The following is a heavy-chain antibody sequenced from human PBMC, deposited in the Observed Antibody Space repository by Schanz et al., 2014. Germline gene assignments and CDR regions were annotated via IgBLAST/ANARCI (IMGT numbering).Heavy chain of an antibody. J-gene: IGHJ3*01. Sequence: EVQLVESGGGLIQPGGSLRLSCAVSGFSVSTNYMSWARQAPGKGLEWISSLYINAGSTRYADSVKGRFFISRDSSKTTLFLQMHSLRADDTAISFCARDEGRDGYNLAFDVWGQGTLVTVSS. CDR3: ARDEGRDGYNLAFDV. CDR2: LYINAGST. CDR1: GFSVSTNY. V-gene: IGHV3-53*01. D-gene: IGHD2-21*01.